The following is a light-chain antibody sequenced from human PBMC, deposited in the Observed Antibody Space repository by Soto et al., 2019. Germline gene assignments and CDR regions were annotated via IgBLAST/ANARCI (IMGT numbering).Light chain of an antibody. V-gene: IGKV3-20*01. Sequence: EIVLTQSPGTLSLSPGARATLSCRASQSVSSSYLAWYQQKSGQAPRLLIYGASSRATGIPDRFSGSGSVTDFTLTISRLEPEDFAVYYCQQYGSSLFTFGPGTKVYIK. CDR1: QSVSSSY. CDR3: QQYGSSLFT. CDR2: GAS. J-gene: IGKJ3*01.